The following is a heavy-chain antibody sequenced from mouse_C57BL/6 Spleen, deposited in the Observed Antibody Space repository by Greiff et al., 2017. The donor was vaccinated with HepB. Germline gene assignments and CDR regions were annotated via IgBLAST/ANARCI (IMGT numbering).Heavy chain of an antibody. Sequence: VQLQQSGAELVRPGASVTLSCKASGYTFTDYEMHWVKQTPVHGLEWIGAIDPETGGTAYNHKFKGKAILTADKSSSTAYMELRSLTSEDSAVYYCTRGGIYYSNYDAMDYWGQGTSVTVSS. CDR2: IDPETGGT. D-gene: IGHD2-5*01. V-gene: IGHV1-15*01. CDR3: TRGGIYYSNYDAMDY. CDR1: GYTFTDYE. J-gene: IGHJ4*01.